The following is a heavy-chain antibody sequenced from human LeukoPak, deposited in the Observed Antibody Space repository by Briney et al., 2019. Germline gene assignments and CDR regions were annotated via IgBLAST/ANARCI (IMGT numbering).Heavy chain of an antibody. CDR3: ARTIAFYYDSSSYMDF. D-gene: IGHD3-22*01. J-gene: IGHJ4*01. Sequence: GESLKISCKGSGYSFNSHRIGWVRQMPGKGLEWMGIFHPGDSESRYSPSFQGQVTMSADQTITTAYLQWNSLKASDTAMYFCARTIAFYYDSSSYMDFWGXXTLXTXSS. CDR2: FHPGDSES. CDR1: GYSFNSHR. V-gene: IGHV5-51*01.